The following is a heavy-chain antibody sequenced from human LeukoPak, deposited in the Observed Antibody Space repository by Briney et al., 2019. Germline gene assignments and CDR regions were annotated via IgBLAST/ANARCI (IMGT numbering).Heavy chain of an antibody. V-gene: IGHV3-21*04. CDR2: ISSSSSYI. J-gene: IGHJ3*02. CDR3: AKQHPFDI. Sequence: GGSLRLSCAASGFTFSTYNMHWVRQAPGRGLEWVSSISSSSSYIYYADSVKGRVTISRDNARNSLYLQMNSLRAEDTAVYYCAKQHPFDIWGQGTMVTVSS. D-gene: IGHD1/OR15-1a*01. CDR1: GFTFSTYN.